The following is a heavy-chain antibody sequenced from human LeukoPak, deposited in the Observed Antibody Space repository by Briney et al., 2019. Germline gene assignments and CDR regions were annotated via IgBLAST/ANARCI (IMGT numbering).Heavy chain of an antibody. D-gene: IGHD6-19*01. V-gene: IGHV3-9*01. J-gene: IGHJ4*02. Sequence: GRSLRLSCAASGFTFDDYAMHWVRQAPGKGLEWVSGISWNSGSIGYADSVKGRFTISRDNAKNSLYLQMNSLRAEDTALYYCATGYSSGWPPYYWGQETLVTVSS. CDR2: ISWNSGSI. CDR1: GFTFDDYA. CDR3: ATGYSSGWPPYY.